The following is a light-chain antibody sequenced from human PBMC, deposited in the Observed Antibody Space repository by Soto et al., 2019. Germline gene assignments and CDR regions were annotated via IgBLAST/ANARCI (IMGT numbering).Light chain of an antibody. CDR1: QSINNW. Sequence: DIQMTQSPSTLSASVGDRVTITCRASQSINNWLAWYQQKPGKAPKLLIYKASNFDIGVPPRFSGSGSGTEFTLTISSLQPDDFASYYCQQYDTYCTFGQGTKVEIK. V-gene: IGKV1-5*03. CDR3: QQYDTYCT. J-gene: IGKJ1*01. CDR2: KAS.